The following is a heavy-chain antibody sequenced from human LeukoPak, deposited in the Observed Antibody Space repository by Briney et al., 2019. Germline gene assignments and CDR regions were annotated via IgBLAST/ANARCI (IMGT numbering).Heavy chain of an antibody. V-gene: IGHV3-23*01. Sequence: GGTLRLSCAASGFIFSSHGMNWVRQAPGKGLEWVSGISPSGDITYYADSVKGRFTISRDNSKNTVYLQMNSLRAEDTAVYYCARAPVRYFDWFHRLLEDENYYYYYMDVWGKGTTVTISS. CDR3: ARAPVRYFDWFHRLLEDENYYYYYMDV. CDR2: ISPSGDIT. D-gene: IGHD3-9*01. J-gene: IGHJ6*03. CDR1: GFIFSSHG.